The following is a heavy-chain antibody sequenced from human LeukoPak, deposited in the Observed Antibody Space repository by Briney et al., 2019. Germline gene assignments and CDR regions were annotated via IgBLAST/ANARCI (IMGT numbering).Heavy chain of an antibody. J-gene: IGHJ4*02. CDR1: GGSISSSSYY. CDR2: IYYSGST. V-gene: IGHV4-39*07. CDR3: ARDWGTLIVGATAFDY. D-gene: IGHD1-26*01. Sequence: KPSETLSLTCTVSGGSISSSSYYWGWIRQPPGKGLEWIGSIYYSGSTYYNPPLKSRVTISVDTSKNQFSLKLSSVTAADTAVYYCARDWGTLIVGATAFDYWGQGTLVTVSS.